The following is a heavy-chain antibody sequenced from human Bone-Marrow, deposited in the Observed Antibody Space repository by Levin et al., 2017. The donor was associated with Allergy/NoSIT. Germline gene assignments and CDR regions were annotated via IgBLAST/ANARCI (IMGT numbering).Heavy chain of an antibody. CDR1: GFTFSNSW. CDR3: ARAQIRRATIGARWFDR. CDR2: IKEDGSEK. J-gene: IGHJ5*02. Sequence: GGSLRLSCAASGFTFSNSWMSWVRQAPGKGLEWVANIKEDGSEKYYVDSVKGRFTISRDNAKNTLYVQMNSLRAEDTAVYYCARAQIRRATIGARWFDRWGQGTLVTVSS. V-gene: IGHV3-7*03. D-gene: IGHD5-24*01.